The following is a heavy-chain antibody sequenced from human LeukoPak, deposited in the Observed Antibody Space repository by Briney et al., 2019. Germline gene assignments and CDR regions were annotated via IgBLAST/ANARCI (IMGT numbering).Heavy chain of an antibody. CDR2: ISGDSTYI. D-gene: IGHD1-1*01. J-gene: IGHJ4*02. CDR3: ARVSGRLERQSDLDY. V-gene: IGHV3-21*01. Sequence: GGSLTLSCAASGFTFASYSMNWVRQAPGKGLEWVSSISGDSTYIYNAGSVKGRFTISRDNAQASLYLQMNSLRADDTAVYYCARVSGRLERQSDLDYWGQGTLVIVSS. CDR1: GFTFASYS.